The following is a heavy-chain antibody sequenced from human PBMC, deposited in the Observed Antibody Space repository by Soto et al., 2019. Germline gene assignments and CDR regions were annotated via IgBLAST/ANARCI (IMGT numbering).Heavy chain of an antibody. CDR2: VSGTGDDT. J-gene: IGHJ4*02. V-gene: IGHV3-23*01. CDR1: GFIFTTYA. D-gene: IGHD5-18*01. CDR3: VKILQYSYGLPH. Sequence: PGGSLRLSCAASGFIFTTYAMNWVRQAPGKGLEWVSFVSGTGDDTYYADSVKGRFTISRDNSKNTLFLQMNSLRAEDTAVYYCVKILQYSYGLPHWGQGTLVTVSS.